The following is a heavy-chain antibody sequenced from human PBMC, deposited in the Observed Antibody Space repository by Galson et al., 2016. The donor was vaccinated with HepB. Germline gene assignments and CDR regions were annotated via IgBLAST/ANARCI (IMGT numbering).Heavy chain of an antibody. CDR2: IYPGDPDT. CDR1: GYTFTNHW. CDR3: ARRDSGWSLFDY. V-gene: IGHV5-51*01. J-gene: IGHJ4*02. Sequence: QSGAEVKKPGESLKISCQGSGYTFTNHWIGWVRQMPGKGLEWMGIIYPGDPDTRYSPSFQGQVTISADKSTRTAYLQWSSLKASDTAMYYCARRDSGWSLFDYWGQGTLLTVSS. D-gene: IGHD6-19*01.